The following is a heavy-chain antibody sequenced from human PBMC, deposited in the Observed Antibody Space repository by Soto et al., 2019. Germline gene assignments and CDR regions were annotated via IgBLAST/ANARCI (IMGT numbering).Heavy chain of an antibody. Sequence: SETLSLTCAVYGGSFSGYYWSWIRQPPGKGLEWIGEIIHTGSTNYNPSLKSRVTISIDTSKKQFSLKLSSVAAADTAVYYCAPQVVPTETKKPWSQGTLVTVSS. CDR1: GGSFSGYY. V-gene: IGHV4-34*12. CDR2: IIHTGST. CDR3: APQVVPTETKKP. D-gene: IGHD2-2*01. J-gene: IGHJ4*02.